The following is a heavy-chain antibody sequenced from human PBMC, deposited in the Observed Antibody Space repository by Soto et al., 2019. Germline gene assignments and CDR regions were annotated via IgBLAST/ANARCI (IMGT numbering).Heavy chain of an antibody. D-gene: IGHD6-13*01. CDR2: FDPEDGET. CDR1: GYTLTDLS. V-gene: IGHV1-24*01. J-gene: IGHJ5*02. CDR3: ATVPGIAAARNWFDP. Sequence: GASVKVSCKVSGYTLTDLSMHWVRQAPGKGLEWMGGFDPEDGETIYAQKFQGRVTMTEDTSTDTAYMELSSLRSEDTAVYYCATVPGIAAARNWFDPWGQGTLVTVSS.